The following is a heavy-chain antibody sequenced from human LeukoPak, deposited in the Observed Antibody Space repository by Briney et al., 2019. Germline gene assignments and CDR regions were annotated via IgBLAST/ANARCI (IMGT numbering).Heavy chain of an antibody. CDR2: INHSGST. CDR1: GGAFSGYD. Sequence: SETLSLTCAVYGGAFSGYDWSWIRQPPGKELEWIGEINHSGSTNYNRSLKSLDPISIDTSKNQFSLNVSSVTAAETAVYYCASIPTSYDVSGSYGPDYWGQGTLVTVSS. J-gene: IGHJ4*02. D-gene: IGHD3-10*01. CDR3: ASIPTSYDVSGSYGPDY. V-gene: IGHV4-34*01.